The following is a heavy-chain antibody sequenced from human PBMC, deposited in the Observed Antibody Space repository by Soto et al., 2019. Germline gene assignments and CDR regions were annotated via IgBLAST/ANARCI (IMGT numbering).Heavy chain of an antibody. V-gene: IGHV1-69*12. J-gene: IGHJ5*02. D-gene: IGHD4-4*01. CDR1: GGTFSSYA. CDR2: IIPIFGTA. Sequence: QVQLVQSGAEVKKPGSSVKVSCKASGGTFSSYAISWVRQAPGQGLEWMGGIIPIFGTANYAQKFQGRVTITADESTSTAYMELSSLRSEDTAVYYCARDPVRGVTTGLFWFDPWGQGTLVTVSS. CDR3: ARDPVRGVTTGLFWFDP.